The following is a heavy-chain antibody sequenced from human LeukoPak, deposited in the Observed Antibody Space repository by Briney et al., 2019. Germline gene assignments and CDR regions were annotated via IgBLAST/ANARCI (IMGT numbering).Heavy chain of an antibody. CDR1: GFTFSSYS. CDR2: ISSSSSYI. V-gene: IGHV3-21*01. CDR3: ARANVYVWGIYMNF. D-gene: IGHD3-16*01. J-gene: IGHJ6*03. Sequence: GGSLRLSCAASGFTFSSYSMNWVRQAPGKGLEWVSSISSSSSYIYYADSVKGRFTISRDNAKNSLYLQMNSLRAEDTAVYYCARANVYVWGIYMNFWGKGTTFTVSS.